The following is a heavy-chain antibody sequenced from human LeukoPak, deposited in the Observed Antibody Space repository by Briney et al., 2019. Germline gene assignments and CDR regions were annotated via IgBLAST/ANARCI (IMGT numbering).Heavy chain of an antibody. CDR3: ARGPYYYMEV. CDR2: IYYSGST. J-gene: IGHJ6*03. Sequence: SETLSLTCTVSGGSISSYYWSWIRQPPGKGLEWIGYIYYSGSTNYNPSLKSRVTISVDTSKNQFSLKLTSATAADTAVYYCARGPYYYMEVWGKGTTVTVSS. V-gene: IGHV4-59*01. CDR1: GGSISSYY.